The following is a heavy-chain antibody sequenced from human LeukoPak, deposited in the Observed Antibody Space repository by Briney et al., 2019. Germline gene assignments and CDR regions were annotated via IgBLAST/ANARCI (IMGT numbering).Heavy chain of an antibody. D-gene: IGHD2-2*02. Sequence: PGGSLRLSCAASGFTVSSNYMSWVRQAPGKGLEWVSVIYSGGSTYYADSVKGRFTISRDNSKNTLYLQMNSLRAEDTAVYYCAARYCGSTSCYKYYYGMDVWGQGTTVTVSS. CDR3: AARYCGSTSCYKYYYGMDV. V-gene: IGHV3-53*01. CDR2: IYSGGST. J-gene: IGHJ6*02. CDR1: GFTVSSNY.